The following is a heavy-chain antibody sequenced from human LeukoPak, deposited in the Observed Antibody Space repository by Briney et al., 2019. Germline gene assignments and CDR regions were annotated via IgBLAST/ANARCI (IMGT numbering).Heavy chain of an antibody. CDR1: GYTLTELS. D-gene: IGHD3-22*01. CDR3: AGSITMIVVVSSEFDY. J-gene: IGHJ4*02. CDR2: FDPEDGET. V-gene: IGHV1-24*01. Sequence: GASVKVSCKVSGYTLTELSMHWVRQAPGKGLEWMGGFDPEDGETIYAQKFQGRVTMTEDTSTDTAYMELSSLRSEDTAVYYCAGSITMIVVVSSEFDYWGQGTLDTVSS.